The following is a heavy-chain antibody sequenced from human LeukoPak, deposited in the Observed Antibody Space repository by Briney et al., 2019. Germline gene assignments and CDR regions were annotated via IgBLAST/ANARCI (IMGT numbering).Heavy chain of an antibody. CDR1: GYTLTELS. J-gene: IGHJ4*02. CDR2: FDPDDGET. Sequence: SSVTVSCKVSGYTLTELSMHWVRQAPGKGPEWVGVFDPDDGETIYAQKVQGRGTMTEDTSTDTAYMELSSLRSEDTAVYYSATLAVAGIYWGQGTLVTVSS. V-gene: IGHV1-24*01. CDR3: ATLAVAGIY. D-gene: IGHD6-19*01.